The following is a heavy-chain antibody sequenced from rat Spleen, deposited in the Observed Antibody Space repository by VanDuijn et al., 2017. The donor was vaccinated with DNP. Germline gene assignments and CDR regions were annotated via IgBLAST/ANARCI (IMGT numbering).Heavy chain of an antibody. Sequence: EVQLMESGGGLVQPGRSLKVSCVASGFTFSDFAMAWVRQPPKKGLEWVATITYDGGGIHYPDSVRGRFTISRDNAKNTLYLQMNSLRSEDTATYYCAARYSSSWFAYWGQGTLVTVSS. D-gene: IGHD1-2*01. V-gene: IGHV5-17*01. CDR2: ITYDGGGI. CDR1: GFTFSDFA. J-gene: IGHJ3*01. CDR3: AARYSSSWFAY.